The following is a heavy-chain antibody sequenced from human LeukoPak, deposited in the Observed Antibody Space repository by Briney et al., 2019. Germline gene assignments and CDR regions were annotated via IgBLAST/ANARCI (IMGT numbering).Heavy chain of an antibody. CDR3: ARDQEYYDSSGYYYRHFDY. V-gene: IGHV3-7*01. Sequence: PGGSLRLSCAASGFTFSSYWMSWVRQAPGKGLEWVANIMQDGSEKYYVDSVKGRFTISRDNAKNSLYLQMNSLRAEDTAVYYCARDQEYYDSSGYYYRHFDYWGQGTLVTVSS. J-gene: IGHJ4*02. D-gene: IGHD3-22*01. CDR2: IMQDGSEK. CDR1: GFTFSSYW.